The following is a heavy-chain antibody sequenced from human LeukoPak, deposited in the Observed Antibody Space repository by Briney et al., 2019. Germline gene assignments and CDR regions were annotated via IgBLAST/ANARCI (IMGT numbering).Heavy chain of an antibody. CDR3: ALLGHPNHRPYDY. D-gene: IGHD1-26*01. J-gene: IGHJ4*02. V-gene: IGHV3-30*02. CDR1: GFTFSSYG. CDR2: IRYDGSNK. Sequence: GGSLRLSCAASGFTFSSYGMHWVRQAPGKGLEWVAFIRYDGSNKYYADSVKGRFTISRDNSKNTLYLQMNSLRAEDTAVYYCALLGHPNHRPYDYWGQGTLVTVSS.